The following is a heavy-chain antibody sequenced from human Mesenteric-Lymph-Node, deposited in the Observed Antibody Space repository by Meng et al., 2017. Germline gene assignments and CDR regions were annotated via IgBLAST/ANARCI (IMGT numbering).Heavy chain of an antibody. CDR2: TYYRSKYYN. D-gene: IGHD3-10*02. Sequence: VHVQQSVPGLVKPSHTLSLTCAISGDSVSSTSAAWNWIRQSPSRGFEWLGRTYYRSKYYNDYALSVKSRITINPDTSKNQFSLQLNSVTPEDTAIYYCARDWGDVRGGFDFWGQGTLVTVSS. CDR1: GDSVSSTSAA. J-gene: IGHJ4*02. CDR3: ARDWGDVRGGFDF. V-gene: IGHV6-1*01.